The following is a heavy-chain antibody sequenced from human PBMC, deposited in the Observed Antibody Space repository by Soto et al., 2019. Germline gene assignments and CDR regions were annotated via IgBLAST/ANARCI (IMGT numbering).Heavy chain of an antibody. CDR2: IYYSGST. V-gene: IGHV4-59*01. CDR1: GGSISSYY. Sequence: SETLSLTCTVSGGSISSYYWSWIRQPPGKGLEWIGYIYYSGSTNYNPSLKSRVTISVDTSKNQFSLKLSSVTAADTAVYYCASEGDHDAFDIWGQGTMVTVSS. CDR3: ASEGDHDAFDI. D-gene: IGHD2-21*02. J-gene: IGHJ3*02.